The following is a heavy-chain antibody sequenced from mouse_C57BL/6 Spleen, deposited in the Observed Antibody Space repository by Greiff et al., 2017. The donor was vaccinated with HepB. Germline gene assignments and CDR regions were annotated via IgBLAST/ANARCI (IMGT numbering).Heavy chain of an antibody. CDR3: ARREDGNLYYYAMDY. V-gene: IGHV5-9*01. Sequence: EVKVVESGGGLVKPGGSLKLSCAASGFTFSSYTMSWVRQTPEKRLEWVATISGGGGNTYYPDSVKGRFTISRDNAKNTLYLQMSSLRSEDTALYYCARREDGNLYYYAMDYWGQGTSVTVSS. D-gene: IGHD2-1*01. CDR2: ISGGGGNT. CDR1: GFTFSSYT. J-gene: IGHJ4*01.